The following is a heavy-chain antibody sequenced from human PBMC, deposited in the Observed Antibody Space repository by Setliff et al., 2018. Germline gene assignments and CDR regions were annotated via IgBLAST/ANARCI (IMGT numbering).Heavy chain of an antibody. CDR2: ISAYNGNA. CDR3: ARSPPTVVVTAIQAIFDY. CDR1: GGTFSSYG. Sequence: ASVKVSCKASGGTFSSYGISWVRQAPGQGLEWMGWISAYNGNANYAQKLQGRVTMTTDTSTSTAYMELRSLRSDDTAVYYCARSPPTVVVTAIQAIFDYWGQGTLVTVSS. V-gene: IGHV1-18*01. J-gene: IGHJ4*02. D-gene: IGHD2-21*02.